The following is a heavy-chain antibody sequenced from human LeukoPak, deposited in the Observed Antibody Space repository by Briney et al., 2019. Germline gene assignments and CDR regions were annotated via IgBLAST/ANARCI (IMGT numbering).Heavy chain of an antibody. CDR1: GYTFTCYY. Sequence: ASVTVSCKASGYTFTCYYMHWVRQAPGQGLEWMGWINPNSGGTNYAQKFQGRVTMTRDTSISTAYMELSRLRSDDTAVYYCARAIRYFDWLLYEPDYWAREPWSPSPQ. V-gene: IGHV1-2*02. D-gene: IGHD3-9*01. CDR3: ARAIRYFDWLLYEPDY. CDR2: INPNSGGT. J-gene: IGHJ4*02.